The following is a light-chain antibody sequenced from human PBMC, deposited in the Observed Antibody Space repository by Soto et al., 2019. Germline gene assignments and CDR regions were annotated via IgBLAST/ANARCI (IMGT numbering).Light chain of an antibody. CDR2: GAS. Sequence: EIVLTQSPGTLSLSPGERATLSCRASLSVSSSYLAWYQQKPGQAPRLLIYGASSRATGIPDRFSGSGSGTDCTLTIRRMEPEDFAVYFCQPYGSSPPTLCQGTKVEIK. CDR1: LSVSSSY. J-gene: IGKJ1*01. V-gene: IGKV3-20*01. CDR3: QPYGSSPPT.